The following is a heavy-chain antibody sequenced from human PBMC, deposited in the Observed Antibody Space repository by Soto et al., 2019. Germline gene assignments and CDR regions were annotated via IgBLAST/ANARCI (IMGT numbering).Heavy chain of an antibody. CDR1: GFTFTSYG. Sequence: EVQLLESGGGLLQPGGSLRLACEASGFTFTSYGMSWVRQAPGKGLEWVSSFSGTGGNTYYADSVKGRFTISRDNFKNKLYLEMNSLRPDDTAVYYCARGGGMDVWGQGTTVTVSS. CDR2: FSGTGGNT. CDR3: ARGGGMDV. V-gene: IGHV3-23*01. J-gene: IGHJ6*02.